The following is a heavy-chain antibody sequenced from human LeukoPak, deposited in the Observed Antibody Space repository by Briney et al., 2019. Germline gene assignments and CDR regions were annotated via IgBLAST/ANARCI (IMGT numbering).Heavy chain of an antibody. Sequence: SETLSLTCTVSGGSISSYYWSWIRQPPGKGLEWRGYIYYSGSTNYNPSLKSRVTISVDTSKNQFSLKLSSVTAADTAVYYCARISYSSSWNQVDYWGQGTLVTVSS. V-gene: IGHV4-59*12. CDR1: GGSISSYY. CDR2: IYYSGST. J-gene: IGHJ4*02. CDR3: ARISYSSSWNQVDY. D-gene: IGHD6-13*01.